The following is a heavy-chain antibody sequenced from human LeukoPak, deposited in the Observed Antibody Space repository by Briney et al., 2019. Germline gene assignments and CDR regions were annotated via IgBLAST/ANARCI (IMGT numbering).Heavy chain of an antibody. CDR1: GFTFSTYW. J-gene: IGHJ4*02. V-gene: IGHV3-74*01. CDR2: INSDGNIT. D-gene: IGHD3-3*01. Sequence: GGSLRLSCAASGFTFSTYWMHWVRQPSRKGLVWVSPINSDGNITSYADSVKGLFTISRDNAKNTLYLQMNSLRAEDTAVYYCARGTVFWSGVDYWGQGTLVTVSS. CDR3: ARGTVFWSGVDY.